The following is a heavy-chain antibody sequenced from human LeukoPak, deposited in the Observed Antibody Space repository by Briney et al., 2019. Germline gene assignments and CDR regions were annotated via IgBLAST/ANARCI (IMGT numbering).Heavy chain of an antibody. Sequence: GGSLRLSCAASGFTFSSYWMSWVRQAPGKGLEWVANIKQDGSEKYYVDSVKGRFTISRDNAKNSLYLQMNSLRAEDTAVYYCARMGMITFGGVVVTETYYYYGMDVWGQGTTVTVSS. CDR3: ARMGMITFGGVVVTETYYYYGMDV. J-gene: IGHJ6*02. CDR2: IKQDGSEK. V-gene: IGHV3-7*01. CDR1: GFTFSSYW. D-gene: IGHD3-16*02.